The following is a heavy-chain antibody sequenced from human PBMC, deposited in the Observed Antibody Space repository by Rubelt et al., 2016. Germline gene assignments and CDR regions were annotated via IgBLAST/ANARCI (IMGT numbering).Heavy chain of an antibody. D-gene: IGHD6-6*01. CDR3: AKDPRSISSRGCFDY. CDR1: GFSFRSYS. Sequence: EVRLVESGGGLVQPGGSLRLSCAASGFSFRSYSMNWVRQAPGKGLEWVSAISGSCGSTYYADSVKGRFTISRDNSKNTLYLQMNSLRAEDTAVYYCAKDPRSISSRGCFDYWGQGTLVTVSS. CDR2: ISGSCGST. J-gene: IGHJ4*02. V-gene: IGHV3-23*04.